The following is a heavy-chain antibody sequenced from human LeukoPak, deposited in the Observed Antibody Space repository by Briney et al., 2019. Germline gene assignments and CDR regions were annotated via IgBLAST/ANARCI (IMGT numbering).Heavy chain of an antibody. CDR1: GYTFTSYG. Sequence: GASVKVSCKASGYTFTSYGISWVRQAPGQGLEWMGWISAYNGNTNYAQKLQGRVTMTTDTSTSTAYMELSSLRSEDTAVYYCARADYYDSSGYASRDYWGQGTLVTVSS. CDR2: ISAYNGNT. CDR3: ARADYYDSSGYASRDY. D-gene: IGHD3-22*01. V-gene: IGHV1-18*01. J-gene: IGHJ4*02.